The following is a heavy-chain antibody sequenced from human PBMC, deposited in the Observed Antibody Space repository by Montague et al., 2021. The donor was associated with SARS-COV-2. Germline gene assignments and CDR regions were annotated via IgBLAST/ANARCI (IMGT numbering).Heavy chain of an antibody. D-gene: IGHD2-15*01. Sequence: SLRLSLSASGFTVRSYAMSWVRQAPGKGLEWVSLIYGGGITTYHADSVKGRFTISRDNSKNTLYLQMDSLRVEDTAVYYCAKCTPEAAPENWGQGTLVTVSS. CDR2: IYGGGITT. CDR3: AKCTPEAAPEN. V-gene: IGHV3-23*03. J-gene: IGHJ4*02. CDR1: GFTVRSYA.